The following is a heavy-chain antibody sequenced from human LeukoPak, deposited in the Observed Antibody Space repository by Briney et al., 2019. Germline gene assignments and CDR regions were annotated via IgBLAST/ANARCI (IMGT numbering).Heavy chain of an antibody. CDR2: ISYDGSNK. J-gene: IGHJ6*02. Sequence: GGSLRLSCAASGFTFSSYGMHWVCQAPGKGLEWVAVISYDGSNKYYADSVKGRFTISRDNSKNTLYLQMNSLRAEDTAVYYCATPRGDTALDVRGQGTTVTVSS. CDR1: GFTFSSYG. D-gene: IGHD5-18*01. V-gene: IGHV3-30*03. CDR3: ATPRGDTALDV.